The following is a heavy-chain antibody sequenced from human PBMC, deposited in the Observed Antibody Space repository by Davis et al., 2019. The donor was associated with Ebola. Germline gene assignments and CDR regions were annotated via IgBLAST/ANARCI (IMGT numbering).Heavy chain of an antibody. CDR2: ISAYNGNT. Sequence: AASVKVSCKASGYTFTSYGISWVRQAPGQGLEWMGWISAYNGNTNYAQKLQGRVTMTTDTSTSTAHMELRSLRSDDTAVYYCAREKTYYDFWSGYYRRRGDAFDIWGQGTMVTVSS. J-gene: IGHJ3*02. V-gene: IGHV1-18*01. CDR1: GYTFTSYG. D-gene: IGHD3-3*01. CDR3: AREKTYYDFWSGYYRRRGDAFDI.